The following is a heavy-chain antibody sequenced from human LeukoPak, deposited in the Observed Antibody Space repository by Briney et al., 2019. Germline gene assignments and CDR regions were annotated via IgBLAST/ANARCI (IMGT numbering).Heavy chain of an antibody. D-gene: IGHD2-21*02. CDR1: GFTVSSNY. Sequence: GGSLRLSCAASGFTVSSNYMSWVRQAPGKGLEWVSVIYSGGSTYYADSVKGRFTISRDNSKNTLYLQMNSLRDEDTAVYYCARGGGLVYCGGDCSRLRTWGQGTLVNVFS. CDR3: ARGGGLVYCGGDCSRLRT. CDR2: IYSGGST. J-gene: IGHJ5*02. V-gene: IGHV3-53*01.